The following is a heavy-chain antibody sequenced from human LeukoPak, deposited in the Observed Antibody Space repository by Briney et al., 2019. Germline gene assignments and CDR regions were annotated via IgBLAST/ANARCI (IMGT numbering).Heavy chain of an antibody. V-gene: IGHV3-11*01. Sequence: TGGSLRLSCAASGFTFSDYYMTWIRQAPGKGLEWVSYISSSGSSIYYADSVKGRFTISRDNAKNSLYLQMDSLRADDTAVYYCARDRAPRGSEGVVITSLGYWGQGTLVTISS. CDR1: GFTFSDYY. CDR3: ARDRAPRGSEGVVITSLGY. CDR2: ISSSGSSI. J-gene: IGHJ4*02. D-gene: IGHD3-3*01.